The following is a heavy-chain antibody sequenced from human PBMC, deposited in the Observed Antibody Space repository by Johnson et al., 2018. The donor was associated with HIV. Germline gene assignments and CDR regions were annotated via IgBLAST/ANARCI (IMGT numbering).Heavy chain of an antibody. CDR1: GFQIDDYG. V-gene: IGHV3-20*04. CDR2: INWNGGST. CDR3: AGNVVAPAAYAFDI. J-gene: IGHJ3*02. D-gene: IGHD2-2*01. Sequence: VQLVESGGGVVRPGGSLRLSCAASGFQIDDYGMSWVRQAPGKGLELVSGINWNGGSTGYADSVKGRFTISRKKASNFLSLQMNSLRAEDTAVYYCAGNVVAPAAYAFDIWGQGTMVTVSS.